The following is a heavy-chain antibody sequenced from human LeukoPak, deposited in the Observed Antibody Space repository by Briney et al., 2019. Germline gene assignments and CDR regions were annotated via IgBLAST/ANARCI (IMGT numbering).Heavy chain of an antibody. Sequence: PGGSLRLSCAASGFTFSSYAMSWVRQAPGKGLEWVSAISGSGGSTYYADSVKGRFTISRDNSKNTLYLQMNSLRAEDAAVYYCAREQCSGNSCYYYWGQGTLVTVSS. CDR3: AREQCSGNSCYYY. CDR2: ISGSGGST. CDR1: GFTFSSYA. D-gene: IGHD2-15*01. V-gene: IGHV3-23*01. J-gene: IGHJ4*02.